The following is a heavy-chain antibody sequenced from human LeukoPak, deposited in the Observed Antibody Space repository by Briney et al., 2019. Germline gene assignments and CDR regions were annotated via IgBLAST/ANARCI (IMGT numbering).Heavy chain of an antibody. J-gene: IGHJ4*02. CDR3: ARENSGSHREFDY. CDR2: IYTSGST. CDR1: GGSISSYY. V-gene: IGHV4-4*07. Sequence: PSETLSLTCTVSGGSISSYYWSWIRQPAGKGLEWIGRIYTSGSTNYNASLKSRVSMSVDTYKNQFSLKLSSVTAADTAVFYCARENSGSHREFDYWGQGTLVTVSS. D-gene: IGHD1-26*01.